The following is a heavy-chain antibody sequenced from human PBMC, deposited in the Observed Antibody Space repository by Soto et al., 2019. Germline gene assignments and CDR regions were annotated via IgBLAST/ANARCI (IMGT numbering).Heavy chain of an antibody. D-gene: IGHD3-10*01. CDR2: IYYSGST. V-gene: IGHV4-59*01. Sequence: QVQLQESGPGLVKPSETLSLTCTVSGGSMSSYYWSWIRQPPGKGLEWIGYIYYSGSTNYNPSLKSRVTMSVHTPTTQFYLKLSSVTAADTAVYYCARRGYGPGFPYYYGMDVWGQGTTVTVSS. CDR1: GGSMSSYY. J-gene: IGHJ6*02. CDR3: ARRGYGPGFPYYYGMDV.